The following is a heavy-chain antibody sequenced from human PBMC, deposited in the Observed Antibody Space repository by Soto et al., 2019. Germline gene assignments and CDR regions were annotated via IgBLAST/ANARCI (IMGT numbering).Heavy chain of an antibody. Sequence: ARKVCCKTSGYTFTSYAMHWVRQAPGQRLEWMGWINAGNGNTKYSQKFQGRVTITRDTSASTAYMELSSLRSEDTAVYYCARGYSYGYVDYWGQGTLVTVSS. J-gene: IGHJ4*02. D-gene: IGHD5-18*01. CDR1: GYTFTSYA. CDR2: INAGNGNT. V-gene: IGHV1-3*01. CDR3: ARGYSYGYVDY.